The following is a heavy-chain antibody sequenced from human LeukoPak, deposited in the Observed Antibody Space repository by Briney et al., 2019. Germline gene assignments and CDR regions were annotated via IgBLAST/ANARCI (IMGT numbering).Heavy chain of an antibody. CDR1: GFSFSSHS. J-gene: IGHJ4*02. V-gene: IGHV3-21*04. CDR2: ISSSSTYT. Sequence: PGGSLRLSCAASGFSFSSHSMNWVRQTPGKGLEWVSSISSSSTYTFDADSVKGRFTISRDNAKNSLHLQMNSLRAEDTAVYYCARGENYYGSGSSLLPFDCWGQGTLVTVSS. D-gene: IGHD3-10*01. CDR3: ARGENYYGSGSSLLPFDC.